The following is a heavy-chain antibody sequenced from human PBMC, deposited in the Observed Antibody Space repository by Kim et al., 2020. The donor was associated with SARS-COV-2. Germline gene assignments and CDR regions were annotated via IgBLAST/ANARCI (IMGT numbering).Heavy chain of an antibody. D-gene: IGHD6-13*01. CDR1: GGSFSGYY. Sequence: SETLSLTCAVYGGSFSGYYWSWIRQPPGKGLEWIGEINHSGSTNYNPSLKSRVTISVDTSKNQFSLKLSSVTAADTAVYYCARGQYSSSNNYYYYGMDV. J-gene: IGHJ6*01. CDR3: ARGQYSSSNNYYYYGMDV. CDR2: INHSGST. V-gene: IGHV4-34*01.